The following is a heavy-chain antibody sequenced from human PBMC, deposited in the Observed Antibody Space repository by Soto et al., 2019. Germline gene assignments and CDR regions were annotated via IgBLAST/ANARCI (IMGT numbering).Heavy chain of an antibody. CDR1: GFTFDDYA. CDR2: ISWNSGSI. V-gene: IGHV3-9*01. J-gene: IGHJ4*02. D-gene: IGHD2-2*01. Sequence: PGGSLRLSCAASGFTFDDYAMHWVRQAPGKGLEWVSGISWNSGSIGYADSVKGRFTISRDNAKNSLYLQMNSLRAEDTALYYCAKDFTDAIVVVPAAMDVWGQGTLVTVSS. CDR3: AKDFTDAIVVVPAAMDV.